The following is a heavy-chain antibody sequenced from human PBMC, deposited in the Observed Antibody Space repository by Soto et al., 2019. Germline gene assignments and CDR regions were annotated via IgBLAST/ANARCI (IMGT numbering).Heavy chain of an antibody. CDR2: IIPILDIA. J-gene: IGHJ6*02. Sequence: QVQLVQSGAEVKKPGSSVKVSCKASGGTFNTYTISWVRQAPGQGLEWVGRIIPILDIANYAQQFQGRVTITADKSTSTAYMELSSLRSDDTAVYYCARDRSTTGTKGRCMDVWGQGTTVTVSS. V-gene: IGHV1-69*08. CDR1: GGTFNTYT. CDR3: ARDRSTTGTKGRCMDV. D-gene: IGHD1-1*01.